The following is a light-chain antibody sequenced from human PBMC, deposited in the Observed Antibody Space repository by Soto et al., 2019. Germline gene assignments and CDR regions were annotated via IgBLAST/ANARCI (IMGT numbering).Light chain of an antibody. J-gene: IGKJ1*01. CDR3: QQYGSSPWT. Sequence: EIVLPQSPGTLSLSPGERATLSCRASQSVSSSYLAWYQQKPGQAPRLLIYGASSRATGIPDRFSGSGSGTDFTLTISRLEPEDFVVYYCQQYGSSPWTFGQGTKVDIK. CDR2: GAS. CDR1: QSVSSSY. V-gene: IGKV3-20*01.